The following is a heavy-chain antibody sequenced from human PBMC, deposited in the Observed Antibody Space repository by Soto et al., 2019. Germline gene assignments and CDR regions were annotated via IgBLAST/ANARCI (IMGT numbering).Heavy chain of an antibody. CDR1: GFTFTSSA. CDR2: IVVGSGNT. CDR3: AADRTYCGGYCYVD. J-gene: IGHJ4*02. V-gene: IGHV1-58*01. D-gene: IGHD2-21*02. Sequence: QMQLVQSGPEVKKPGTSVKVSCKASGFTFTSSAVQWVRQARGQRLEWIGWIVVGSGNTNYAQQFQERVTITRDMSTSTADMELSSLRAEDTAVYYCAADRTYCGGYCYVDWGQGTLVTVSS.